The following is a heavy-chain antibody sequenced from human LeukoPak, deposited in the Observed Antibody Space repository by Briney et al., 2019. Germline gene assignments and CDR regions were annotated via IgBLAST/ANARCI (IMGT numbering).Heavy chain of an antibody. D-gene: IGHD3-22*01. CDR3: ARGNYYDYAFDV. CDR2: MHIGGQT. V-gene: IGHV3-66*01. J-gene: IGHJ3*01. Sequence: GGSLRLSCAGSGITVSSYYMSWVRQAPGRGLEWVSVMHIGGQTHYAMSVKGRFTISRDESKNTLYLQMHTLSANDRAVFYCARGNYYDYAFDVWGQGTMVTVSS. CDR1: GITVSSYY.